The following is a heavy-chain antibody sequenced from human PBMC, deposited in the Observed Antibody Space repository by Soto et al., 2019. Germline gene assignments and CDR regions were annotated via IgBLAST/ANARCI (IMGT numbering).Heavy chain of an antibody. CDR2: ISAYNGNT. J-gene: IGHJ2*01. CDR3: ARDTYYYDSSGYGYFDL. Sequence: ASVKVSCKASGYTFTGYGISGVRQAPGQGLEWMGWISAYNGNTNYAQKLQGRVTMTTDTSTSTAYMELRSLRSDDTAVYYCARDTYYYDSSGYGYFDLWGRGTLVTGSS. V-gene: IGHV1-18*01. D-gene: IGHD3-22*01. CDR1: GYTFTGYG.